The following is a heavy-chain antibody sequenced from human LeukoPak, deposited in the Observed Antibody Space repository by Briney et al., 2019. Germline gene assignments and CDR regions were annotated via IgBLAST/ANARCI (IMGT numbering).Heavy chain of an antibody. V-gene: IGHV3-30*03. Sequence: PGGSLRLSCAASGFSFSRFGMHWVRQAPGKGLEWVAVISEDGANKFYTDSVKGRFTISRDNSKNTLYLQMNSLRAEDTAVYYCAIDSSSWSGDYYYGMDVWGKGTTVTVSS. J-gene: IGHJ6*04. CDR1: GFSFSRFG. CDR3: AIDSSSWSGDYYYGMDV. D-gene: IGHD6-13*01. CDR2: ISEDGANK.